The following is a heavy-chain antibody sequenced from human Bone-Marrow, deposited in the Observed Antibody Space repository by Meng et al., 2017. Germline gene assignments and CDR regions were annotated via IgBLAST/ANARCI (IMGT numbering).Heavy chain of an antibody. J-gene: IGHJ4*02. CDR2: IYYSGST. CDR1: GGAISSYY. CDR3: TRGGWSLDY. V-gene: IGHV4-59*08. Sequence: VQLQESGPGLVKPSETLALTCTVSGGAISSYYWSWIRQPPGEGLEWIGYIYYSGSTNYNPSLKSRVTISVDTSKNQFYLNLSSVPAADTAVYYCTRGGWSLDYWGQGTLVTVSS. D-gene: IGHD2-15*01.